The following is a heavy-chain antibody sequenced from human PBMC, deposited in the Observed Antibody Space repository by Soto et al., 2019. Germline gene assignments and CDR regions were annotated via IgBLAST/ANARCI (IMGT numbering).Heavy chain of an antibody. CDR1: GGTFSSYA. V-gene: IGHV1-69*13. CDR3: ATRGLGGNGAFDI. J-gene: IGHJ3*02. Sequence: ASVKVCCKASGGTFSSYAISWVRQAPGQGLEWMGGIIPIFGTANYAQKSQGRVTITADESTSTAYMELSSLRSEDTAVYYCATRGLGGNGAFDIWGQGTMVTVSS. D-gene: IGHD2-15*01. CDR2: IIPIFGTA.